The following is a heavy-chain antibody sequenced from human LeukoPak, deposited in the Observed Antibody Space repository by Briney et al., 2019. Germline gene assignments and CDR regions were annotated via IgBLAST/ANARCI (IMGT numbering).Heavy chain of an antibody. J-gene: IGHJ5*02. CDR2: IYYSGST. Sequence: PSETLSLTCTVSGGSISSYYWSWLRQPPGKGLEWIGYIYYSGSTNYNPSLKSRVTISVDTSKNQFSLKLSSVIAADTAVYYCARSDFWSGYKFDPWGQGTLVTVSS. V-gene: IGHV4-59*01. CDR1: GGSISSYY. CDR3: ARSDFWSGYKFDP. D-gene: IGHD3-3*01.